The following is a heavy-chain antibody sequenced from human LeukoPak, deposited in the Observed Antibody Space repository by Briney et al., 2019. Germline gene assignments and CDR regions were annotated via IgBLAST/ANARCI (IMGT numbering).Heavy chain of an antibody. CDR1: GYTFTSYG. Sequence: GASVKVSCKASGYTFTSYGISWVRQAPGQGLEWMGWINVYNGNIYSEQKFQGRLTMTTDTSTSTAYMELRGLRSDDTAVYYCARDGDGDPLDYWGQGTLVTVSS. CDR3: ARDGDGDPLDY. V-gene: IGHV1-18*01. D-gene: IGHD4-17*01. J-gene: IGHJ4*02. CDR2: INVYNGNI.